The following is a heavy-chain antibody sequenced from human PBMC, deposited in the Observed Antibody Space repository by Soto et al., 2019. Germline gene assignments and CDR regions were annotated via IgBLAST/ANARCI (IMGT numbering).Heavy chain of an antibody. CDR1: GGSVSSGSYC. CDR3: ARSTYYYDSSGYGFYYFDY. Sequence: PSETLSLTWTVSGGSVSSGSYCWSWIRQPPGKGLEWIGYIYYSGSTNYSTSLKTRLTISKDTSKNQVVLTMTNMDPVDTATYYCARSTYYYDSSGYGFYYFDYWGQGTLVTVS. D-gene: IGHD3-22*01. CDR2: IYYSGST. V-gene: IGHV4-61*01. J-gene: IGHJ4*02.